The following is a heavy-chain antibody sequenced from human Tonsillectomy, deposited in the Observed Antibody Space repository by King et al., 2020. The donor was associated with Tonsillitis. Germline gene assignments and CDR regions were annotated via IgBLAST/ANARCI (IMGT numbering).Heavy chain of an antibody. CDR2: MNPNRGNT. J-gene: IGHJ4*02. V-gene: IGHV1-8*01. Sequence: VQLVESGAEVKKPGASVKVSCKASGYTFTSYDINWVRQATGQGLEWMGWMNPNRGNTGYAQKFQGRVTMTRNTSISTAYMELSSLRSEDTAVYYCAVRASRGHYFDYWGQGTLVTVSS. CDR1: GYTFTSYD. CDR3: AVRASRGHYFDY.